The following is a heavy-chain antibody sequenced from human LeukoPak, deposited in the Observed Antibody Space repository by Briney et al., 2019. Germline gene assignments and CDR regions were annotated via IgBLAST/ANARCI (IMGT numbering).Heavy chain of an antibody. CDR2: ISAYNGNT. CDR3: ARDSPWPLVRQAHGIYPFFDY. D-gene: IGHD2-2*02. CDR1: GYTFTSYG. V-gene: IGHV1-18*01. J-gene: IGHJ4*02. Sequence: ASVKVSCKASGYTFTSYGISWVRQAPGQGLEWMGWISAYNGNTNYAQKLQGRVTMTTDTSTSTAYMELRSLRSDDTAVYYCARDSPWPLVRQAHGIYPFFDYWGQGTLVTVSS.